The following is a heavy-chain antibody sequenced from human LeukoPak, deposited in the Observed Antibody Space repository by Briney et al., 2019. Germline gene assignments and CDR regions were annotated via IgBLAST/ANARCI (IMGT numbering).Heavy chain of an antibody. CDR1: GFTFSSYS. Sequence: KPGGSLRLSCAASGFTFSSYSMNWVRQAPGKGLEWVSSISSSSYIYYADSVKGRFTISRDNAKNSLYLQMNSLRAEDTAVYYCARVVLNGYYFDYWGQGTLVTVSS. V-gene: IGHV3-21*01. D-gene: IGHD3-9*01. CDR2: ISSSSYI. J-gene: IGHJ4*02. CDR3: ARVVLNGYYFDY.